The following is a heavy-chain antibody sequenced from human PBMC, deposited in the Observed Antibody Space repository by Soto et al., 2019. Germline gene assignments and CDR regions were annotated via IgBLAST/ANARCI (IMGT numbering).Heavy chain of an antibody. Sequence: ASVKVSCKAFGYTFTSYYMHWVRQAPGQGLEWMGIINPSGGSTTYAQKFQGRVTMTRDTSTTTVYMELSSLRSEDTAMYYCARGLGKSDYARYSGQGTLVTVSS. V-gene: IGHV1-46*01. CDR3: ARGLGKSDYARY. CDR2: INPSGGST. D-gene: IGHD3-10*01. CDR1: GYTFTSYY. J-gene: IGHJ4*02.